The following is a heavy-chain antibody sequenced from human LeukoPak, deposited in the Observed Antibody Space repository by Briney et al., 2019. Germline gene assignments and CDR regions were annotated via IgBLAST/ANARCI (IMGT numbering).Heavy chain of an antibody. J-gene: IGHJ6*02. CDR2: INPSGGST. V-gene: IGHV1-46*01. CDR3: AREDDSSGYYFRYYYYYGMDV. D-gene: IGHD3-22*01. Sequence: ASVKVSCKASGYTFTSYYMHWVRQAPGQGLEWMRIINPSGGSTSYAQKFQGRVTMTRDTSTSTVYMELSSLRSEDTAVYYCAREDDSSGYYFRYYYYYGMDVWGQGTTVTVSS. CDR1: GYTFTSYY.